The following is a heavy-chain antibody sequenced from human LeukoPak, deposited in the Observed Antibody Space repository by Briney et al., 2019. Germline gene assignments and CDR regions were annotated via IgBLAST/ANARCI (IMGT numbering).Heavy chain of an antibody. CDR1: GVTFSSYS. CDR3: ARDWGSYYYGSGSYLDY. D-gene: IGHD3-10*01. J-gene: IGHJ4*02. CDR2: ISSSSSYI. V-gene: IGHV3-21*01. Sequence: GGSLRLSCVVSGVTFSSYSMNWVRQAPGKGLEWVSCISSSSSYIYYADSVKGRFTISRDNAKNSLYLQMNSLRAEDTAVYYCARDWGSYYYGSGSYLDYWGQGTLVTVSS.